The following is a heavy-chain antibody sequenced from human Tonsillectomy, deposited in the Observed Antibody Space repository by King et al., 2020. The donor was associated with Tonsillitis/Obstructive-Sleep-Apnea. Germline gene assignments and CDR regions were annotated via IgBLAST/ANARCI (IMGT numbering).Heavy chain of an antibody. CDR3: ARQDDGSGNWGSYRYAFDP. D-gene: IGHD3-16*02. CDR2: IYPGDSDT. Sequence: VQLVESGAEVKKPGESLKISCKGSGYSFTNYWIGWVRQMPGKGLEWMGIIYPGDSDTRYSPSFQGQVTISADKSISTAYLQWSSLKASDTAMYYCARQDDGSGNWGSYRYAFDPWGQGTLVTVSS. V-gene: IGHV5-51*01. J-gene: IGHJ5*02. CDR1: GYSFTNYW.